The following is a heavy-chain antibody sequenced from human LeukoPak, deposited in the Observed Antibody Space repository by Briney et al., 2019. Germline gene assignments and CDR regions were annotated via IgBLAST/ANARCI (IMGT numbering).Heavy chain of an antibody. D-gene: IGHD6-13*01. Sequence: SETLSLTCTVSGGSISSSSYYWGWIRQPPGKGLEWIGSIYYSGSTNYNPSLKSRVTISVDTSKNQFSLKLSSVTAADTAVYYCARGDDSIAAAAGVNYFDYWGQGTLVTVSS. CDR3: ARGDDSIAAAAGVNYFDY. CDR2: IYYSGST. V-gene: IGHV4-39*07. CDR1: GGSISSSSYY. J-gene: IGHJ4*02.